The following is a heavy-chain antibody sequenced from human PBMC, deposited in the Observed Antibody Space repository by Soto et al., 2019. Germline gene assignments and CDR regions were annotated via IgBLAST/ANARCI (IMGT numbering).Heavy chain of an antibody. CDR2: IIPIFGTA. V-gene: IGHV1-69*12. Sequence: QVQLVQSGAEVKKPGSSVKVSCKASGGTFSSYAISWVRQAPGQGLEWMGGIIPIFGTANYAQKFQGRVTMTADESTSTAYMELSSLRSEDTAVYYCARDNYGDYAGGVNWFDPWGQGTLVTVSS. CDR1: GGTFSSYA. CDR3: ARDNYGDYAGGVNWFDP. D-gene: IGHD4-17*01. J-gene: IGHJ5*02.